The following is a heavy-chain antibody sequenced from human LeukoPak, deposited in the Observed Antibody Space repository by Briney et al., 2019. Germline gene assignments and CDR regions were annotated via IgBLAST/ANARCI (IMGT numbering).Heavy chain of an antibody. J-gene: IGHJ3*02. V-gene: IGHV4-4*07. D-gene: IGHD2-15*01. CDR2: IYTPGRT. Sequence: SETLSLTCSVSGGSISSFYWSWIRQPAGKGLEWIGRIYTPGRTSYSPFLKSRVSMSEDTSKNQFSLELRSVTAADTAVYYCARTPCSGGSCSGGDAFDIWGQGALVTVSS. CDR1: GGSISSFY. CDR3: ARTPCSGGSCSGGDAFDI.